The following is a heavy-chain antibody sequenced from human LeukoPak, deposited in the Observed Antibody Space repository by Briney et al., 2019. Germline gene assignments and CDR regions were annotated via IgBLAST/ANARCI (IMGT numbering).Heavy chain of an antibody. Sequence: ASVTISCKASGYTFTGYYMHWVRQAPGQGLEWMGWINPNSGGTNYAQKFQGRVTMTRDTSISTAYMELSRLRSDDTAVYYCARGDVDTAMVDYWGQGTLVTVPS. CDR3: ARGDVDTAMVDY. CDR1: GYTFTGYY. D-gene: IGHD5-18*01. V-gene: IGHV1-2*02. J-gene: IGHJ4*02. CDR2: INPNSGGT.